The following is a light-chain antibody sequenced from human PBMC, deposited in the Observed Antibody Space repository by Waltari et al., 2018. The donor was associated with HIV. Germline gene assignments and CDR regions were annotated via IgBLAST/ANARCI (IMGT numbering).Light chain of an antibody. CDR2: EVS. CDR1: SSAVGGYNS. CDR3: SSYTSSSTVV. V-gene: IGLV2-14*01. J-gene: IGLJ2*01. Sequence: QSALTQPASVSGSPGPSITISCTGTSSAVGGYNSVSWYQQHPGQAPKLMIYEVSNRPSGVSNRFSGSKSGNTASLTISGLQAEDEADYYCSSYTSSSTVVFGGGTKLTVL.